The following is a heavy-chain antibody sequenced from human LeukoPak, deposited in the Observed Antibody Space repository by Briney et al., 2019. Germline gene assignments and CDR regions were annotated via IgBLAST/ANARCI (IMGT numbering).Heavy chain of an antibody. CDR1: GYDFNKYA. V-gene: IGHV7-4-1*02. J-gene: IGHJ4*02. D-gene: IGHD6-13*01. CDR2: INTNTGNP. CDR3: ATSPGIAAPSGYYFDH. Sequence: ASVKVSCKASGYDFNKYAMNWVRQTPGQGPEWMGWINTNTGNPTYAQGFTGRFVFSLDTSVSTAYLQISSLKAEDTAVYYCATSPGIAAPSGYYFDHWGQGTLVTVSS.